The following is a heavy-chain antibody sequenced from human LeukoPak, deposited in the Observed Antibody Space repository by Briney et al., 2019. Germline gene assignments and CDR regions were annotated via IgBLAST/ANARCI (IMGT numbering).Heavy chain of an antibody. CDR2: ISYDGSNK. Sequence: PGGSLRLSCAVSGFTFYSYAMHWVRQAPGKGLEWVAVISYDGSNKKYGDSVKGRFTISRDNSKNTLYLRMNSLRAEDTAVYYCASCLRYSGYDFLPLDYYGMDVWGQGTTVTVSS. J-gene: IGHJ6*02. CDR3: ASCLRYSGYDFLPLDYYGMDV. D-gene: IGHD5-12*01. V-gene: IGHV3-30-3*01. CDR1: GFTFYSYA.